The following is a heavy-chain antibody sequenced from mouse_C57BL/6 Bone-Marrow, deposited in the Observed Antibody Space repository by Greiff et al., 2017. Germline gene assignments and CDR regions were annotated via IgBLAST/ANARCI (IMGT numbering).Heavy chain of an antibody. Sequence: EVKVVESGGGLVQPGGSLKLSCAASGFTFSDYYMYWVRPTPETRLEWVAYISNGGGSTYYPDTVKGRFTISRDNAKNTLYLQMSRLKSEDTAMYYCARANWGYWYFDVWGTGTTVTVSS. J-gene: IGHJ1*03. CDR3: ARANWGYWYFDV. CDR2: ISNGGGST. D-gene: IGHD4-1*01. CDR1: GFTFSDYY. V-gene: IGHV5-12*01.